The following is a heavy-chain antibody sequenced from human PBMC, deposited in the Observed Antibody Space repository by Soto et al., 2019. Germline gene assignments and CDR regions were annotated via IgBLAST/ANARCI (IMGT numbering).Heavy chain of an antibody. CDR3: AKDTLWEGGGIAAAGKNPDY. CDR1: GFTFSSYG. V-gene: IGHV3-30*18. J-gene: IGHJ4*02. CDR2: ITYDGSNK. D-gene: IGHD6-13*01. Sequence: GGSLRLSCAASGFTFSSYGMHWVRQAPGKGLEWVAVITYDGSNKYYADSVKGRFTISRENSKNTLYLQMNSLRAEDTAVYYCAKDTLWEGGGIAAAGKNPDYWGQGTLVTVSS.